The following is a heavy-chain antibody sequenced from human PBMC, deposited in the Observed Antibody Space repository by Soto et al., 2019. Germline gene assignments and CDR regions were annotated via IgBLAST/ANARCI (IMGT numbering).Heavy chain of an antibody. CDR3: ARGFVLYYFDY. J-gene: IGHJ4*02. V-gene: IGHV3-33*01. CDR1: GFTFSSYG. Sequence: LRLSCAASGFTFSSYGMHWVRQAPGKGLEWVAVIWYDGSNKYYADSVKGRFTISRDNSKNTLYLQMNSLRAEDTAVYYCARGFVLYYFDYWGQGTLVTV. D-gene: IGHD6-6*01. CDR2: IWYDGSNK.